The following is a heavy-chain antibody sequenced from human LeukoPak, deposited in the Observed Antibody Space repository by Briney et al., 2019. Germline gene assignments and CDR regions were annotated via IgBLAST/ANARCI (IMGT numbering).Heavy chain of an antibody. D-gene: IGHD6-6*01. Sequence: PGGSLRLSCAASGFTFDDYTMHWVRQAPGKGLEGVSLISWDGGSTYYADSVKGRFTISRDNSKNSLYLQMNSLRTEDTALYYCAKSGIAARWEFDYWGQGTLVTVSS. CDR3: AKSGIAARWEFDY. CDR1: GFTFDDYT. V-gene: IGHV3-43*01. J-gene: IGHJ4*02. CDR2: ISWDGGST.